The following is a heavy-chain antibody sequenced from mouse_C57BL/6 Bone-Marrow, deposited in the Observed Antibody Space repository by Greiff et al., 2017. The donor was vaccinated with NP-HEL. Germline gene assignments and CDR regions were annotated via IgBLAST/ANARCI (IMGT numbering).Heavy chain of an antibody. V-gene: IGHV7-3*01. CDR3: AREFYGSSYWYFDV. CDR1: GFTFTDYY. Sequence: EVKLMESGGGLVQPGGSLSLSCAASGFTFTDYYMSWVRQPPGKALEWLGFIRNKANGYTTEYSASVKGRFTISRDNSQSILYLQMNALRAEDSATYYCAREFYGSSYWYFDVWGTGTTVTVSS. J-gene: IGHJ1*03. CDR2: IRNKANGYTT. D-gene: IGHD1-1*01.